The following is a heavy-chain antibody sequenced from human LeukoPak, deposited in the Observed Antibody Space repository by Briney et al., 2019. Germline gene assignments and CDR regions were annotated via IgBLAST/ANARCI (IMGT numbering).Heavy chain of an antibody. CDR2: ISSSSSYI. CDR3: ARGGDVELMVYAIPEYFDY. Sequence: GGSLRLSCAASGFTFSSYSTNWVRQAPGKGLEWVSSISSSSSYIYYADSVKGRFTISRDNAKNSLYLQMNSLRAEDTAVYYCARGGDVELMVYAIPEYFDYWGQGTLVTVSS. CDR1: GFTFSSYS. V-gene: IGHV3-21*01. D-gene: IGHD2-8*01. J-gene: IGHJ4*02.